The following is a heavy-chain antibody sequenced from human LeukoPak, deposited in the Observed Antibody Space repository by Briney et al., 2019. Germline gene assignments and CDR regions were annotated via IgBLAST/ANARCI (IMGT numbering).Heavy chain of an antibody. D-gene: IGHD5-24*01. Sequence: ASVKVSCTSSGYTFSTSGFSWVRQAHGQGLEWMGWISAYNGDTNYAQKLHGKVTMTTATSTSTAYMELQSMRSNDTAVYYFAIARWLQLLGDYWGQVTLVTVAS. CDR1: GYTFSTSG. V-gene: IGHV1-18*01. J-gene: IGHJ4*02. CDR3: AIARWLQLLGDY. CDR2: ISAYNGDT.